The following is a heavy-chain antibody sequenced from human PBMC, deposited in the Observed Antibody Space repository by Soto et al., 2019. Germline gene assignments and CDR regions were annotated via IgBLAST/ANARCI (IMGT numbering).Heavy chain of an antibody. V-gene: IGHV4-39*01. CDR3: ARHGVTGDYGVDV. Sequence: SETLSLTCTVSGGSISSGSYYWGWIRQPPGKGLEWIGSIYYSGSTYYNPSLKSRVTISVDTSKNQFSLKLSSVTAADTAVYYCARHGVTGDYGVDVWGQGTTVTVSS. CDR1: GGSISSGSYY. J-gene: IGHJ6*02. D-gene: IGHD3-3*01. CDR2: IYYSGST.